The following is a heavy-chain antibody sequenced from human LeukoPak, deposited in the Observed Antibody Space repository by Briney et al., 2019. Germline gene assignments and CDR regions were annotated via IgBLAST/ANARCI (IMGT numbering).Heavy chain of an antibody. CDR2: LYSGGST. V-gene: IGHV3-53*01. Sequence: QPGGSLRLSCAASGFTVSSNYMSWVRQAPGKGLEWVSVLYSGGSTYYADSVKGRFTISRDNSKNTLYLQMNSLRAEDTAVYYCARNISDSSGYYFDHWGQGTLVTVSS. D-gene: IGHD3-22*01. CDR3: ARNISDSSGYYFDH. CDR1: GFTVSSNY. J-gene: IGHJ4*02.